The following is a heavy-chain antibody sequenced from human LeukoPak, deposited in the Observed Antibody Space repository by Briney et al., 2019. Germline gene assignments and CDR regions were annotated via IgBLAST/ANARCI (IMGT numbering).Heavy chain of an antibody. D-gene: IGHD5-24*01. V-gene: IGHV5-51*07. CDR2: IYPDDSTA. J-gene: IGHJ4*02. Sequence: GESLKISCKGSGYSFTNYWIGWVHQMPGKDLEWMGIIYPDDSTARYSPSFQGQVTISADKSISTAYLQWSSLKASDTAMYYCARPLEMALENWGQGTLVTVSS. CDR1: GYSFTNYW. CDR3: ARPLEMALEN.